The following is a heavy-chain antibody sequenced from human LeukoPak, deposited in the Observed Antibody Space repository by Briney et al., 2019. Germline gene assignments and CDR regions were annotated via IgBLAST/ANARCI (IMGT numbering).Heavy chain of an antibody. V-gene: IGHV3-15*01. Sequence: GGSLRLSCAASGFTVSSNYMSWVRQAPGKGLEWVGRIKGKTDGGTTDYAAPVKGRFTISRDDSKNTLYLEMNNLKTEDTAVYYCTMGLWFGTYYYYYMDVWGNGTTVTISS. CDR3: TMGLWFGTYYYYYMDV. J-gene: IGHJ6*03. CDR1: GFTVSSNY. D-gene: IGHD3-10*01. CDR2: IKGKTDGGTT.